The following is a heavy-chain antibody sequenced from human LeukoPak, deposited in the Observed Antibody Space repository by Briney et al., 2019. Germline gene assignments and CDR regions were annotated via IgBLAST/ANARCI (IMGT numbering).Heavy chain of an antibody. J-gene: IGHJ2*01. V-gene: IGHV4-4*07. CDR2: IYTSGST. CDR3: ARDFTVVAAPNWYFDL. Sequence: PSETLSLTCTVSGGSISSYYWSWIRQPAGKGLEWIARIYTSGSTNYNPSLKSRVTMSVDTSKNQFSLKLSPVTAADTAVYYCARDFTVVAAPNWYFDLWGRGTLVTVSS. CDR1: GGSISSYY. D-gene: IGHD2-15*01.